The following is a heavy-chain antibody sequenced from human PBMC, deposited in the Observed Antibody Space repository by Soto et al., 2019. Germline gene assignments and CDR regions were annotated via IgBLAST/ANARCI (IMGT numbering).Heavy chain of an antibody. D-gene: IGHD6-19*01. CDR2: ISYDGSNK. V-gene: IGHV3-30-3*01. CDR3: ARESSSRWYDYFDY. Sequence: GGSLRLSCAASGFTFSSYAMHWVRQAPGKGLEWVAVISYDGSNKYYADSVKGRFTISRDNSKNTLYLKMNSLRAEDTAVYYCARESSSRWYDYFDYWGPGALPAVST. CDR1: GFTFSSYA. J-gene: IGHJ4*02.